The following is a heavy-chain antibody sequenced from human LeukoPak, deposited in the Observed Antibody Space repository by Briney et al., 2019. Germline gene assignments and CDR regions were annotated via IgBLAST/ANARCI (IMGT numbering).Heavy chain of an antibody. J-gene: IGHJ4*02. CDR3: AREGGSNTLRFDY. V-gene: IGHV4-34*01. Sequence: SETLSLTCAVYGDSFSGYYWSWLRQPPGKGLEWIGEINHSGSTSYNPSLKSRVTISVDTSKNQFSLKLSSVTAADTAVYYCAREGGSNTLRFDYWGQGTLVTVSS. CDR1: GDSFSGYY. CDR2: INHSGST. D-gene: IGHD1-26*01.